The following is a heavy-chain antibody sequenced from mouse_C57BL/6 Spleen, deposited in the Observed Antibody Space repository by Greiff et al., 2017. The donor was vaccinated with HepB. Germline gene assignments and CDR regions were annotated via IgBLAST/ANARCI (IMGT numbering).Heavy chain of an antibody. CDR3: AIELLPAWFAY. D-gene: IGHD2-3*01. CDR2: ISYDGSN. CDR1: GYSITSGYY. Sequence: EVQLQESGPGLVKPSQSLSLTCSVTGYSITSGYYWNWIRQFPGNKLEWMGYISYDGSNNYNPSLKNRISITRDTSKNQFFLKLNSVTTEDTATYYCAIELLPAWFAYWGQGTLVTVSA. V-gene: IGHV3-6*01. J-gene: IGHJ3*01.